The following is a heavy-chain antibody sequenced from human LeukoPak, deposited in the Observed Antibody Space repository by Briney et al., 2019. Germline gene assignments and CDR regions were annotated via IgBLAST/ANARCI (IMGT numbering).Heavy chain of an antibody. V-gene: IGHV4-38-2*02. Sequence: SETLSLTCTVSGYSISSGYYWGWIRQPPGKGLEWIGSIYHSGSTYYNPSLKSRVTISVDTSKNQFSLKLSSVTAADTAVYDCANPEGQGYYYYYMDVWGKGTTVTVSS. CDR1: GYSISSGYY. J-gene: IGHJ6*03. CDR2: IYHSGST. CDR3: ANPEGQGYYYYYMDV.